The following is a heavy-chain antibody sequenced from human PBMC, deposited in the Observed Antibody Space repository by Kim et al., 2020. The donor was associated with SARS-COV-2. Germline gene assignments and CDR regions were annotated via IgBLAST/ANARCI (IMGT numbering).Heavy chain of an antibody. Sequence: GGSLRLSCAASGFTFSSYSMNWVRQAPGKGLEWVSSISSSSSYIYYADSVKGRFTISRDNAKNSLYLQMNSLRAEDTAVYYCARGLVQAGLGLRLGELSSGAFDIWGQGTMVTVSS. D-gene: IGHD3-16*02. CDR1: GFTFSSYS. CDR2: ISSSSSYI. CDR3: ARGLVQAGLGLRLGELSSGAFDI. V-gene: IGHV3-21*01. J-gene: IGHJ3*02.